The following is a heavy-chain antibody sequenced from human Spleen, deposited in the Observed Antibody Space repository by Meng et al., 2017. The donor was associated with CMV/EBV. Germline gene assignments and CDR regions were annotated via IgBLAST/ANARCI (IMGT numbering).Heavy chain of an antibody. CDR2: ISYDGNNE. Sequence: GGSLRLSCTASGLTISSYAMYWVRQAPGKGLEWVAVISYDGNNEYYADSVKGRFTISRDNSKSTLYLQMNSLKTEDTAVYYCIGGAYNYWGQGTLVTVSS. D-gene: IGHD3-3*01. V-gene: IGHV3-30-3*01. CDR3: IGGAYNY. J-gene: IGHJ4*02. CDR1: GLTISSYA.